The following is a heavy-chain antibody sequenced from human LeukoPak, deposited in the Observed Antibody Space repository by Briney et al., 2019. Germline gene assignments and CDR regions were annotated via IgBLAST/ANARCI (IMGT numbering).Heavy chain of an antibody. J-gene: IGHJ4*02. CDR1: GFIFSDAW. CDR3: AREVAGAQSY. CDR2: IKSKANGGTT. Sequence: GGSLRLSCAASGFIFSDAWMTWLRQAPGKDLEWVGLIKSKANGGTTHYAAPVKGRFTVSRDDSRSTLFLQMNSLKSEDTGVYYCAREVAGAQSYWGQGTLVTVSS. D-gene: IGHD1-26*01. V-gene: IGHV3-15*01.